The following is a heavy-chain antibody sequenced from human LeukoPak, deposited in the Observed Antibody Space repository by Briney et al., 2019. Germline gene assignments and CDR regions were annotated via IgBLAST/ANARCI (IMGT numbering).Heavy chain of an antibody. CDR1: GFTFSSYS. Sequence: GGPLRLSCAASGFTFSSYSMNWVRQAPGKGLEWVSSISSSSSYIYYADSVKGRFTISRDNAKNSLYLQMNSLRAEDTAVYYCARSIAVAGTDDYWGQGTLVTVSS. V-gene: IGHV3-21*01. CDR3: ARSIAVAGTDDY. J-gene: IGHJ4*02. CDR2: ISSSSSYI. D-gene: IGHD6-19*01.